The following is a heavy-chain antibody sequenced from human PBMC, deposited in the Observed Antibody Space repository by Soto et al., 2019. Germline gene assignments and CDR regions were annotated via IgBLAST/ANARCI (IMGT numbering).Heavy chain of an antibody. CDR1: GGTFGSYS. Sequence: QVQLVQSGAEVKKPGSSVNISCKASGGTFGSYSITWVRQAPGQGLEWMGMIIPIIGIANDAQKLQGRLKITADTATGTAYMELGSLRSDDKAMYSCARTDRYYGLDVWGQGTTVTVSS. CDR3: ARTDRYYGLDV. J-gene: IGHJ6*02. CDR2: IIPIIGIA. V-gene: IGHV1-69*02.